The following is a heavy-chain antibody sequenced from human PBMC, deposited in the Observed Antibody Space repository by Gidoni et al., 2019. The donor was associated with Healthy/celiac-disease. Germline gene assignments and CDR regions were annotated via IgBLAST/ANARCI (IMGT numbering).Heavy chain of an antibody. CDR2: IYPGDSDT. J-gene: IGHJ4*02. V-gene: IGHV5-51*01. CDR3: ARLGNCGGDCYSGGYFDY. CDR1: GYSFTSYW. D-gene: IGHD2-21*02. Sequence: EVQLAQSGAEVKKPGESLKISCKGSGYSFTSYWIGWVRQMPGKGLEWVGIIYPGDSDTRYSPSFQGQVTISADKSISTAYLQWSSLKASDTAMYYCARLGNCGGDCYSGGYFDYWGQGTLVTVSS.